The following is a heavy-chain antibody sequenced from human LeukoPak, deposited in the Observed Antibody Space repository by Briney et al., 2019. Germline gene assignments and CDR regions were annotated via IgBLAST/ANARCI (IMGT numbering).Heavy chain of an antibody. CDR2: IRSKAYGGTT. CDR3: TRDKDYDFWSGYYTYYYYYMDV. J-gene: IGHJ6*03. Sequence: GGSLRLSCTASGFTFGDYAMSWFRQAPGKGLEWVCFIRSKAYGGTTEYAASVKGRFTISRDDSKSIAYLQMNPLKTEDTAVYYCTRDKDYDFWSGYYTYYYYYMDVWGKGTTVTVSS. V-gene: IGHV3-49*03. CDR1: GFTFGDYA. D-gene: IGHD3-3*01.